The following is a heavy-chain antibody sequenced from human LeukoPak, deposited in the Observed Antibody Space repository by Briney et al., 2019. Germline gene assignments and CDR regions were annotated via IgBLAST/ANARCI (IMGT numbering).Heavy chain of an antibody. Sequence: GGSLRLSCAASGFTFSDYYMSWIRQAPGKGLEWVSYISSSGSTIYYADSVKGRFTISRDNAKNSLYLQMNSLRAEDTAVYYCAKGQLGYCTNGVCSGFDYWGQGTLVTVSS. CDR1: GFTFSDYY. CDR2: ISSSGSTI. CDR3: AKGQLGYCTNGVCSGFDY. D-gene: IGHD2-8*01. J-gene: IGHJ4*02. V-gene: IGHV3-11*04.